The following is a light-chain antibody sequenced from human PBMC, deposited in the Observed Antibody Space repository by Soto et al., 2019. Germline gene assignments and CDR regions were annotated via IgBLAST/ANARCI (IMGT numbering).Light chain of an antibody. V-gene: IGKV1-39*01. CDR1: QSVLHY. CDR3: QQSYSLPRT. CDR2: ATS. Sequence: EIQMTQSLSSLSASVGDRVTIPCRASQSVLHYVNWYQQKPGEAPKLLIYATSNLESGVPSRFSGSGSGTDFSLTISSLQPEDFATYFCQQSYSLPRTFGGGSKVDIK. J-gene: IGKJ4*01.